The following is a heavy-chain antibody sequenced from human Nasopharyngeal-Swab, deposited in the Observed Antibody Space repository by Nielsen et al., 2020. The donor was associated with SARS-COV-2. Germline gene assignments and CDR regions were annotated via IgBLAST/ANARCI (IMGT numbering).Heavy chain of an antibody. CDR1: GGSVSSGSYY. V-gene: IGHV4-61*01. D-gene: IGHD4-17*01. CDR3: ARGKAVTYDY. J-gene: IGHJ4*02. CDR2: IYYSGST. Sequence: SETLSLTCTVPGGSVSSGSYYWSWIRQPPGKGLEWIGYIYYSGSTNYNPSLKSRVTISVDSSKNQFSLKLSSVTAADTAVYYCARGKAVTYDYWGQGTLVTVSS.